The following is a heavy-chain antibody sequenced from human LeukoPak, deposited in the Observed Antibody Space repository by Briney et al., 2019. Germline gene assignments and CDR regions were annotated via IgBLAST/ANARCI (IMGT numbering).Heavy chain of an antibody. CDR1: GYTFTSNY. CDR3: ARDQEGFDY. J-gene: IGHJ4*02. V-gene: IGHV1-46*01. CDR2: IYPRDGST. Sequence: EASVKVSCKASGYTFTSNYIHWVRQAPEQGLEWMGMIYPRDGSTSYAQKFQGRVTVTRDTSTSTVHMELSGLRSEDTAVYYCARDQEGFDYWGQGTLVTVSS.